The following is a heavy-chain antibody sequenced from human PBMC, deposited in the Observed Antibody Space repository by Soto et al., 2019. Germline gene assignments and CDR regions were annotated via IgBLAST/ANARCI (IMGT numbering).Heavy chain of an antibody. CDR1: GFALSTSGVA. Sequence: QITLKESGPMLVRPTQTLTLTCTFSGFALSTSGVAVAWIRQPPGEALEWLALIYWDDDRRYNSSLKSRLTITRDTSKDQVVLTMTNMDPMDTATYFCARSQRGPRDFWGPGILVTVSS. CDR2: IYWDDDR. J-gene: IGHJ4*02. CDR3: ARSQRGPRDF. D-gene: IGHD5-12*01. V-gene: IGHV2-5*02.